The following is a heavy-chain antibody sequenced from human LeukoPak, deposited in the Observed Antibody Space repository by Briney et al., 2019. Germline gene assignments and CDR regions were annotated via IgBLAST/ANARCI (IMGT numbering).Heavy chain of an antibody. CDR2: ISSSSSYI. Sequence: GGSLRLSCTASGFAFSSYTMNWVRQAPGKGLEWSSLISSSSSYIFYAASVKGRFTISRDNAKKSLYLQMNSLRAEDTAVYYCARPLSGTTDFDYWGQGTLVTVSS. V-gene: IGHV3-21*01. J-gene: IGHJ4*02. D-gene: IGHD1-20*01. CDR3: ARPLSGTTDFDY. CDR1: GFAFSSYT.